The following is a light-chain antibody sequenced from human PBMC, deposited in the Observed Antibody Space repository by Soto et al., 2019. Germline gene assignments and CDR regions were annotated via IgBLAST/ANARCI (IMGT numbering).Light chain of an antibody. CDR2: KAS. Sequence: IQLTQSPSTLSASVGDRVTITCRASQSISSWLAWYQQKPGKAPKLLIYKASSLESGVPSRFSGSGSGTDFTLTISSLQSEDFAVYYCQHYNYWPPKTFGQGTKVDIK. J-gene: IGKJ1*01. CDR3: QHYNYWPPKT. CDR1: QSISSW. V-gene: IGKV1-5*03.